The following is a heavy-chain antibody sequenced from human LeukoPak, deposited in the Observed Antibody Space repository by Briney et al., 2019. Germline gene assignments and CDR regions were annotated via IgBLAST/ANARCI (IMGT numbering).Heavy chain of an antibody. CDR1: RFTFSSFE. D-gene: IGHD5-18*01. V-gene: IGHV3-48*03. Sequence: GGSLRLSCAASRFTFSSFEMNWVRQAPGKGLEWVSYISSSGRTIYYADSVKGRFTISRDNAKNSLYLQVNSLRAEDTAVYYCARRGYTSGLDYWGRGTLVTVSS. J-gene: IGHJ4*02. CDR3: ARRGYTSGLDY. CDR2: ISSSGRTI.